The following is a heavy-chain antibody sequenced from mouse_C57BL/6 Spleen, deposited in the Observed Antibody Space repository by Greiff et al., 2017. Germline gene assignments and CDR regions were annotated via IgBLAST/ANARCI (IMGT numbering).Heavy chain of an antibody. D-gene: IGHD2-5*01. CDR3: ASSGYSNYRPFDY. Sequence: EVKLMESGPELVKPGASVKISCKASGYSFTDYNMNWVKQSTGQSLEWIGVINPNYGTTSYNQKFKGKATLTVDQSSSTAYMQLNSLTSEDSAVXYCASSGYSNYRPFDYWGQGTTLTVSA. CDR1: GYSFTDYN. CDR2: INPNYGTT. J-gene: IGHJ2*01. V-gene: IGHV1-39*01.